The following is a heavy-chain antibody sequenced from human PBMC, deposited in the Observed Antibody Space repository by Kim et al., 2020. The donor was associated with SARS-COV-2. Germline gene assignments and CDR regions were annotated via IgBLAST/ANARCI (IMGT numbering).Heavy chain of an antibody. D-gene: IGHD3-22*01. J-gene: IGHJ5*02. Sequence: SETLSLTCTVSGGSISSGGYYWSWIRQHPGKGLEWIGYIYYSGSTYYNPSLKSRVTISVDTSKNQFSLKLSSVTAADTAVYYCARDDGNYYDSSGYFLSWFDPWGQGTLVTVSS. V-gene: IGHV4-31*03. CDR2: IYYSGST. CDR3: ARDDGNYYDSSGYFLSWFDP. CDR1: GGSISSGGYY.